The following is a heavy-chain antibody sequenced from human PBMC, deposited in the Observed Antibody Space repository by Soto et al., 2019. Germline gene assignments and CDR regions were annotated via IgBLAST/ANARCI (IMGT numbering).Heavy chain of an antibody. CDR1: GGSFSGYY. J-gene: IGHJ5*02. Sequence: SETLSLTCAVYGGSFSGYYWSWIRQPPGKGLEWIGEINHSGSTNYNPSLKSRVTISVDTSKNQFSLKLSSVTAADTAVYYCARGRVAAAGLNWFDPWGQGTLVTVS. V-gene: IGHV4-34*01. CDR3: ARGRVAAAGLNWFDP. CDR2: INHSGST. D-gene: IGHD6-13*01.